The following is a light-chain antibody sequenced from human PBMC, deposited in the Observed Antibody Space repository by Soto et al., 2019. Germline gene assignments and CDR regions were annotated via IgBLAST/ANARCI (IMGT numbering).Light chain of an antibody. CDR1: QSINNNY. J-gene: IGKJ1*01. V-gene: IGKV3-20*01. Sequence: EMVLTQSPVTLSVSPGERPTLSCSASQSINNNYLAWYQQKPGQAPRLLIFGISTRATGVPARFSGSGSGTEFALSISSLQSEDFAVYYCQQYGSSGTFGQGTKVDIK. CDR3: QQYGSSGT. CDR2: GIS.